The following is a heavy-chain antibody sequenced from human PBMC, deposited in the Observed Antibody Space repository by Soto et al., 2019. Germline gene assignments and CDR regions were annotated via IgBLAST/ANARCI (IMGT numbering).Heavy chain of an antibody. D-gene: IGHD6-13*01. J-gene: IGHJ6*03. Sequence: PSETLSLTCTVSGGSISSGGYYWSWIRQHPGKGLEWIGYIYYSGSTYYNPSLKSRVTISVDTSKNQFSLKLSSVTAADTAVYYCARAIAAAGPYYYYYYMDVWGKGTTVTVSS. V-gene: IGHV4-31*03. CDR1: GGSISSGGYY. CDR3: ARAIAAAGPYYYYYYMDV. CDR2: IYYSGST.